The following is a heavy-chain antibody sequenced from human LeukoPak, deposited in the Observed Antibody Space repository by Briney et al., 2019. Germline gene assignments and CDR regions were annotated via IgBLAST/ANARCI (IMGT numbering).Heavy chain of an antibody. CDR3: ATGGATTAVDYYYYYGMDV. Sequence: GASVKVSCKASGYTFTIYGISWVRQAPGQGLEWMGWISAYNGNTNYAQKLQGRVTMTTDTSTSTAYMELRSLRSDDTAVYYCATGGATTAVDYYYYYGMDVWGQGTTVTVSS. CDR2: ISAYNGNT. D-gene: IGHD1-26*01. V-gene: IGHV1-18*01. J-gene: IGHJ6*02. CDR1: GYTFTIYG.